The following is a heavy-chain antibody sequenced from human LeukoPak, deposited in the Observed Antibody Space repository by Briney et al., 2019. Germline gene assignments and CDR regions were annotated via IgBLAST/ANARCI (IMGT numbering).Heavy chain of an antibody. D-gene: IGHD2-2*01. CDR3: ARAIVPNWFDP. Sequence: ASVKVSCKASGYTFTSYYMHWVRQAPGQGLEWMGIINPSGGSTNYAQKFQGRVTITADESTSTAYMELSSLRSEDTAVYYCARAIVPNWFDPWGQGTLVTVSS. V-gene: IGHV1-46*01. CDR1: GYTFTSYY. J-gene: IGHJ5*02. CDR2: INPSGGST.